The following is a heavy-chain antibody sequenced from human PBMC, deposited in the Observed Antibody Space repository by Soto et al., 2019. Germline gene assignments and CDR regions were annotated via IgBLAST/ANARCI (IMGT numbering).Heavy chain of an antibody. CDR2: IYSGGST. Sequence: GGSLRLSCAASGFTVSSNYMSWVRQAPGKGLEWVSVIYSGGSTYYADSVKGRFTISRHNSKNTLYLQMNSLRAEDTAVYYCARVLGYSSSYWFDPWGQGTLVTVSS. CDR3: ARVLGYSSSYWFDP. V-gene: IGHV3-53*04. CDR1: GFTVSSNY. J-gene: IGHJ5*02. D-gene: IGHD6-13*01.